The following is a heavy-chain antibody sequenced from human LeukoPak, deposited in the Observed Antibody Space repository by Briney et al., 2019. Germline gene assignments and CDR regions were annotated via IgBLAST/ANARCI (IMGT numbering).Heavy chain of an antibody. Sequence: PGGSLRLSCAASGFTFSSYSMNWVRQAPGKGLEWVSYISSSSSTIYYADSVKGRFTISRDNAKNSLYLQMNSLRAEDTAVYYCAKAEAVAGTGDYFDYWGQGTLVTVSS. D-gene: IGHD6-19*01. CDR3: AKAEAVAGTGDYFDY. J-gene: IGHJ4*02. CDR1: GFTFSSYS. V-gene: IGHV3-48*04. CDR2: ISSSSSTI.